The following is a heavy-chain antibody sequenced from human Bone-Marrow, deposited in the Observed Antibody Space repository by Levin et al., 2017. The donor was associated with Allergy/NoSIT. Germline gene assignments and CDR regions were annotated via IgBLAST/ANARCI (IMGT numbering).Heavy chain of an antibody. CDR2: IYYSGST. D-gene: IGHD3-16*02. CDR1: GGSISSSSYY. V-gene: IGHV4-39*07. Sequence: MSSETLSLTCTVSGGSISSSSYYWGWIRQPPGKGLEWIGSIYYSGSTYYNPSLKSRVTISVDTSKNQFSLKLSSVTAADTAVYYCARDRATRGNYPERYFDLWGRGTLVTVSS. CDR3: ARDRATRGNYPERYFDL. J-gene: IGHJ2*01.